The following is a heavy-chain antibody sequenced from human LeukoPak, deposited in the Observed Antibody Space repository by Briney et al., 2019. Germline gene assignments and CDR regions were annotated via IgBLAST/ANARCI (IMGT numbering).Heavy chain of an antibody. CDR3: AAYHVSHSESGY. V-gene: IGHV3-30*03. Sequence: PGGSLRLSCVASGLTFSNYGMHWVRQAPGKGLEWVTEISIDGSNKHYVDSVKGRFTISRDNSKNTLYLQMNSLSAEDTAVYYCAAYHVSHSESGYWGQGTLVTVS. J-gene: IGHJ4*02. CDR1: GLTFSNYG. D-gene: IGHD1-14*01. CDR2: ISIDGSNK.